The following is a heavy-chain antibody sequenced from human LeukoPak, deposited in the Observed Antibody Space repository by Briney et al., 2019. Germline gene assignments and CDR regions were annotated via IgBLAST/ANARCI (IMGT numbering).Heavy chain of an antibody. J-gene: IGHJ4*01. CDR1: GFSFSSYA. D-gene: IGHD5-12*01. V-gene: IGHV3-30*01. CDR3: AKARGYSGYDYFDY. CDR2: VSFDGQIQ. Sequence: GKSLRLSCAASGFSFSSYALHWVRQAPGKGLEWVAGVSFDGQIQYYADSVQGRFNVSRDDSKNTVFLQMNTLTADDTAVYYCAKARGYSGYDYFDYWGHGALVTVSS.